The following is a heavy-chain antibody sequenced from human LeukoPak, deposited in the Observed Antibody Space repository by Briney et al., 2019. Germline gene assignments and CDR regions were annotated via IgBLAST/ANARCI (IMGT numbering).Heavy chain of an antibody. D-gene: IGHD3-22*01. CDR2: IYYSGST. Sequence: SETLSLTCIVSCVSISNSSYYWGWIRQPPGKGLEWIGSIYYSGSTYYNPSLKSRVTISVDTSKNQFSLKLSSVTAADTAVYYCAREGGYYDSSGYYYDYDAFDIWGQGTMVTVSS. CDR3: AREGGYYDSSGYYYDYDAFDI. V-gene: IGHV4-39*07. J-gene: IGHJ3*02. CDR1: CVSISNSSYY.